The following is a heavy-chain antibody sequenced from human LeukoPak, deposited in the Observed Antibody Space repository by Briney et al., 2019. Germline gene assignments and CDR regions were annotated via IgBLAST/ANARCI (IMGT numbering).Heavy chain of an antibody. D-gene: IGHD4-17*01. V-gene: IGHV5-51*01. Sequence: GESLKISCKGSGYSFASYWIGWARQMPGKGLEWMGIIYPGDSDTRYSPSFQGQVTISADKSISTAYLQWSSLKASDTAMYFCARYHRYGDLTLDYWGQGTLVTVSS. CDR3: ARYHRYGDLTLDY. CDR1: GYSFASYW. CDR2: IYPGDSDT. J-gene: IGHJ4*02.